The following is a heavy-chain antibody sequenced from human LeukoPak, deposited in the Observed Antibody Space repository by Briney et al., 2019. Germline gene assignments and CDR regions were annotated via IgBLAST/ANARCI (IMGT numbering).Heavy chain of an antibody. Sequence: PSETLSLTCAVYGGSFSGHYWTWIRQAPGKGLEWIGKSTHSGSTNYNPSLKSRVTISVDTSKNQFSLKLTSMTAADTAVYHCARGRTGAAALDFWGPGTLVTVSS. V-gene: IGHV4-34*01. J-gene: IGHJ4*02. CDR2: STHSGST. CDR3: ARGRTGAAALDF. D-gene: IGHD2-2*01. CDR1: GGSFSGHY.